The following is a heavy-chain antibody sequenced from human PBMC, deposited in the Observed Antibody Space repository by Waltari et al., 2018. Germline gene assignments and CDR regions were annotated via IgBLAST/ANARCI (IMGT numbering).Heavy chain of an antibody. V-gene: IGHV1-69-2*01. CDR2: VDPEDGET. J-gene: IGHJ4*02. CDR3: ATSIYCGGDCYIGVVGFDY. D-gene: IGHD2-21*01. Sequence: EVQLVQSGAEVKKPGATVKISCKASGYTFTDYYMHWVPQAPGKGLEWMGRVDPEDGETIYAEKFQGRVTITADTSTDTAYMELSSLRSEDTAVYYCATSIYCGGDCYIGVVGFDYWGQGTLVTVSS. CDR1: GYTFTDYY.